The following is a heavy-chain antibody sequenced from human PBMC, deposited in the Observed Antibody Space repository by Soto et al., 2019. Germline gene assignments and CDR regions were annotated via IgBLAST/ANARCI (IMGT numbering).Heavy chain of an antibody. V-gene: IGHV3-7*01. CDR2: IKQDGSEK. CDR3: ARDKSNYDILTGYYNAYYFDY. J-gene: IGHJ4*02. CDR1: GFTFSSYW. Sequence: GGSLRLSCAASGFTFSSYWMSWVRQAPGKGLEWVANIKQDGSEKYYVDSVKGRFTISRDNAKNSLYLQMNSLRAEDTAVYYCARDKSNYDILTGYYNAYYFDYWGQGTLVTVSS. D-gene: IGHD3-9*01.